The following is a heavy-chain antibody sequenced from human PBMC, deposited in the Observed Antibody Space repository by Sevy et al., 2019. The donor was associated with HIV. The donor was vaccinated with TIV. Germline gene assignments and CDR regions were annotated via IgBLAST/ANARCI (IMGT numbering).Heavy chain of an antibody. CDR1: GFTVSSTY. CDR3: ARLSMYYYDSSGYYTTGTAFDI. Sequence: GESLKISCAASGFTVSSTYMSWLRQAPGKGLEWVSIIYSGDSTFYTDSVKGRFTISRDTSKNTMYLQMNTLRAEDTAVYYCARLSMYYYDSSGYYTTGTAFDIWGQGTMVTVSS. J-gene: IGHJ3*02. CDR2: IYSGDST. V-gene: IGHV3-53*01. D-gene: IGHD3-22*01.